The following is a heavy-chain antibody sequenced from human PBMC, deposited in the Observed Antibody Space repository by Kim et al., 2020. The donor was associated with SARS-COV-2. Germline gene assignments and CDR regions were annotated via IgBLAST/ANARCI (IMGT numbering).Heavy chain of an antibody. V-gene: IGHV3-33*08. CDR3: ARNGFATTVTTYYYGMDV. Sequence: GGSLRLSCAASGFTFSSYGMHWVRQAPGKGLEWVAVIWYDGSNKYYADSVKGRFTISRDNSKNTLYLQMNSLRAEDTAVYYCARNGFATTVTTYYYGMDVWGQGTTVTVSS. J-gene: IGHJ6*02. CDR2: IWYDGSNK. CDR1: GFTFSSYG. D-gene: IGHD4-17*01.